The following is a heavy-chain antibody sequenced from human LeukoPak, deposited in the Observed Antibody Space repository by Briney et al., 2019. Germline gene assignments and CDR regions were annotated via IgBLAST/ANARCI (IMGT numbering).Heavy chain of an antibody. Sequence: RGSLRLSCAASGFSFSSYVMPWLRQAPGKGPESVALIRHDGTETYHADSVKGRFTISRDNSKSTFYLQMNSLRPEDTAVYYGVDVWGPGTTV. CDR1: GFSFSSYV. V-gene: IGHV3-30*02. J-gene: IGHJ6*02. CDR2: IRHDGTET. CDR3: VDV.